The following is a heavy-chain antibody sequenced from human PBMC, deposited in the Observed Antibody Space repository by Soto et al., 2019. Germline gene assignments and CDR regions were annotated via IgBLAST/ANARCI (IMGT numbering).Heavy chain of an antibody. CDR3: GPPPRGGEPLY. Sequence: EVQLVESGGGLVQPGGSLRLSCAASGFTFSYYWMGWVRQAPGKGLEWVATIKHDGSDKYYVDSVKGRFTISRDNAKNSLFLQMGVVGTEETAVYYCGPPPRGGEPLYWGQGTLVTVSS. J-gene: IGHJ4*02. CDR2: IKHDGSDK. CDR1: GFTFSYYW. V-gene: IGHV3-7*01. D-gene: IGHD3-16*01.